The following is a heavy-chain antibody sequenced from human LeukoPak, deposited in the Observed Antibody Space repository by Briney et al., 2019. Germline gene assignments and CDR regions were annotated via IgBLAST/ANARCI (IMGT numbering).Heavy chain of an antibody. Sequence: PGGSLRLSCAASGFTFSDYAMSWVRQAPGKGLEWVSAISGSGGSTYYADSVKGRFTISRDNSKNTLYLQMNSLRAEDTAVYYCAKGPGVMVRGVSGPYGMDVWGQGTTVTVSS. CDR1: GFTFSDYA. CDR2: ISGSGGST. V-gene: IGHV3-23*01. J-gene: IGHJ6*02. CDR3: AKGPGVMVRGVSGPYGMDV. D-gene: IGHD3-10*01.